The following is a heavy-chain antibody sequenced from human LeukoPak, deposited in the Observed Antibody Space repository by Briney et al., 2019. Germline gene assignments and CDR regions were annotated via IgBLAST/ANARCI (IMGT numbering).Heavy chain of an antibody. CDR3: ARQMVRGVIRGFDY. V-gene: IGHV3-21*01. CDR2: ISSSSGYI. Sequence: GGSLRLSCAASGFTFSSYSMNWVRQAPGKGLEWVSSISSSSGYIYYADSVKGRFTISRDNAKNSLYLQMNSLRAEDTAVYYCARQMVRGVIRGFDYWGQGTLVTVSS. CDR1: GFTFSSYS. D-gene: IGHD3-10*01. J-gene: IGHJ4*02.